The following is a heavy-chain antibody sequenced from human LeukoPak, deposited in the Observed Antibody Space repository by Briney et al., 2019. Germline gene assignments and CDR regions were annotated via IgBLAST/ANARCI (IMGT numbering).Heavy chain of an antibody. CDR3: ARLYTGGNPLSGDNHHGNFVS. CDR2: IRVNGSEK. V-gene: IGHV3-7*01. CDR1: GFTFTKYW. Sequence: GGSLRLSCVASGFTFTKYWMSWVRQAPGKGLEWVGNIRVNGSEKFYMDSVKGRFTISRDNAKNSLFLQMNSLRAEDTAVYFCARLYTGGNPLSGDNHHGNFVSWGQGTLVTVSS. J-gene: IGHJ4*02. D-gene: IGHD2-8*02.